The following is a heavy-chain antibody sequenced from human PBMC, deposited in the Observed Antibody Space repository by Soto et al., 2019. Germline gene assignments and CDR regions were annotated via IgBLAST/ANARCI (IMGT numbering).Heavy chain of an antibody. J-gene: IGHJ6*02. V-gene: IGHV1-18*01. CDR1: GYTFTSYG. CDR3: ASFRRAAAGTGYYYGMDV. Sequence: RASVKVSFKASGYTFTSYGISWVRQAPAQGLEWMGWISAYNGNTNYAQKLQGRVTMTTDTSTSTAYMELRSLRSDDTAVYYCASFRRAAAGTGYYYGMDVWGQGTTVTVSS. CDR2: ISAYNGNT. D-gene: IGHD6-13*01.